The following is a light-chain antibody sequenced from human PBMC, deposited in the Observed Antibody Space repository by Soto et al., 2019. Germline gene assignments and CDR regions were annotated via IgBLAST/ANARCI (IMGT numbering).Light chain of an antibody. CDR3: LQDYNYPRT. V-gene: IGKV1-6*01. Sequence: AIQMTQSPSSLSASVGDRVTITCRASQGIRNNLGWYQQKPGKAPNLLIYAASTLQSGVPSRFSGSGSGTDFTLTISSLQPEDFATYCCLQDYNYPRTFGQGTKVEIK. CDR1: QGIRNN. J-gene: IGKJ1*01. CDR2: AAS.